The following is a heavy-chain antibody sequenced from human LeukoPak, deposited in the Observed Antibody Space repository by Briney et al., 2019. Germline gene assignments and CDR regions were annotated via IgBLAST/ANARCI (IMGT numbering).Heavy chain of an antibody. J-gene: IGHJ4*02. V-gene: IGHV1-46*01. CDR2: INPSGGST. D-gene: IGHD5-18*01. CDR1: GYTFTSYY. CDR3: ARDGEGYSYGYDFPYYFDY. Sequence: ASVKVSCKASGYTFTSYYMHWVRQAPGQGLEWMGIINPSGGSTSYAQKLQGRVTMTTDTSTSTAYMELRSLRSDDTAVYYCARDGEGYSYGYDFPYYFDYWGQGTLVTVSS.